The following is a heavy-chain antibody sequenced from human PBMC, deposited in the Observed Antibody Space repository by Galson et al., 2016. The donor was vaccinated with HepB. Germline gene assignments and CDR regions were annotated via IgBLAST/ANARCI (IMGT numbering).Heavy chain of an antibody. CDR3: ARLDDRYRSGSLPPMRLAP. Sequence: QSGAEVKKPGESLKISCEGYGYTFSDYWIAWVRQVPGKGLEWMGLIYPDDSDARYSPSFQGHVTMSADKSISVVYLQWGSLKDSDTAMYFCARLDDRYRSGSLPPMRLAPWGQGTLVTVSS. V-gene: IGHV5-51*01. CDR2: IYPDDSDA. D-gene: IGHD3-10*01. CDR1: GYTFSDYW. J-gene: IGHJ5*02.